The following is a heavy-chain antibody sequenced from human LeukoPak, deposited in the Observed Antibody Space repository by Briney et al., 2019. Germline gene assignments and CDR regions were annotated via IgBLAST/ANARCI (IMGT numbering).Heavy chain of an antibody. J-gene: IGHJ4*02. CDR1: GGSKNNYY. D-gene: IGHD2/OR15-2a*01. CDR3: ARLRGNYFPDY. V-gene: IGHV4-59*01. CDR2: IFYSGST. Sequence: SETLSLTCTVSGGSKNNYYWTWIRQPPGKGLEWIAYIFYSGSTNYNPSLKSRVTISVDTSKNQFSLKLSSVTAADTAVYYCARLRGNYFPDYWGQGTLVTVSS.